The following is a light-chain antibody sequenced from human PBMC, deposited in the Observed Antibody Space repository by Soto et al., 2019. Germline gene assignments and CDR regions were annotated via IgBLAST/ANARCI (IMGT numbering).Light chain of an antibody. CDR2: GND. CDR1: SSNIGAGFG. V-gene: IGLV1-40*01. Sequence: QSVLTQAPSVSGAPGQRVTISCTGSSSNIGAGFGVHWYQQLPGTAPKLLIYGNDNRPSGVPDRFSGSKSGTSASLAITGLQAEDEADYYCQSYDSSLSVVFGGGTQLTVL. J-gene: IGLJ2*01. CDR3: QSYDSSLSVV.